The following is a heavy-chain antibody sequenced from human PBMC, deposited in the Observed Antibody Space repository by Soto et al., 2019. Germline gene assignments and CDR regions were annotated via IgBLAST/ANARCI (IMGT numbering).Heavy chain of an antibody. CDR2: ISDDGKTQ. Sequence: QVKLVESGGAVVQSGRSLRLSCTASRFRFSAYGMHWVRQAPGKGLEWVALISDDGKTQFFTDSVEGRFTISRDNSRNTLYLQMNILGPEDTAVYYCVKGGYKTGWPPFDHWGHGTRVTVSS. CDR3: VKGGYKTGWPPFDH. CDR1: RFRFSAYG. J-gene: IGHJ4*01. D-gene: IGHD6-19*01. V-gene: IGHV3-30*18.